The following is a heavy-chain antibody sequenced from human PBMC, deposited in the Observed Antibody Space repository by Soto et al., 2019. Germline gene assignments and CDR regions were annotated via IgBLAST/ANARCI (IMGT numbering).Heavy chain of an antibody. Sequence: GSLRLSCAASGFTFSNAWMNWVRQAPGKGLEWVGRIKSKTDGGTTDYAAPVKGRFTISRDDSKNTLYLQMNSLKTEDTAVYYCTTAYSSSWYWSQYYYYGMDVWGQGTTVTVSS. V-gene: IGHV3-15*07. CDR1: GFTFSNAW. CDR3: TTAYSSSWYWSQYYYYGMDV. CDR2: IKSKTDGGTT. J-gene: IGHJ6*02. D-gene: IGHD6-13*01.